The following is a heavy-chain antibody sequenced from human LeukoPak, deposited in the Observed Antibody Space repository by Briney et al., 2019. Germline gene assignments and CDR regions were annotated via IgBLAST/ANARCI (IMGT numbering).Heavy chain of an antibody. V-gene: IGHV3-23*01. CDR2: ISNDGRST. D-gene: IGHD5-18*01. CDR3: AKYGSGDLWLLGWYFDF. J-gene: IGHJ2*01. Sequence: PGGSQRLSCALSGFTLKNYAITWVRQAPGKGLEWVSSISNDGRSTHYADSVKGRFTISRDNSKNTVSLQMNSLRAEDTAVYYCAKYGSGDLWLLGWYFDFWGRGTLVTVSS. CDR1: GFTLKNYA.